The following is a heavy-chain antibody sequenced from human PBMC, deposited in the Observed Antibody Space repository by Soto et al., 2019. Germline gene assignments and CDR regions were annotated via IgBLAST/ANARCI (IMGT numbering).Heavy chain of an antibody. Sequence: GGSLRLSCAASGFTFSDYWMNWVRQAPGKGLEWVANIKQDVSKKYHVASVKGRFTISRDNAKNSLYLQMNSLRAEDTAVYYCARGTASDIFYNYYAMDVWGQGTRVTVSS. CDR1: GFTFSDYW. J-gene: IGHJ6*02. D-gene: IGHD6-13*01. V-gene: IGHV3-7*03. CDR3: ARGTASDIFYNYYAMDV. CDR2: IKQDVSKK.